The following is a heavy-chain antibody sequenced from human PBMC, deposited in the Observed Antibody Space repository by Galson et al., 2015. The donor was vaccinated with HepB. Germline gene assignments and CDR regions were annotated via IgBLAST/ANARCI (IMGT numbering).Heavy chain of an antibody. D-gene: IGHD3-10*01. CDR1: GGTFSSYA. CDR3: ARDPALWFGETTYFDP. J-gene: IGHJ5*02. Sequence: SVKVSCKASGGTFSSYAISWVRQAPGQGLEWMGRIIPILGIANYAQKFQGRVTITADKSTSTAYMELSSLRSEDTAVYYCARDPALWFGETTYFDPRGQGTLVTVSS. CDR2: IIPILGIA. V-gene: IGHV1-69*04.